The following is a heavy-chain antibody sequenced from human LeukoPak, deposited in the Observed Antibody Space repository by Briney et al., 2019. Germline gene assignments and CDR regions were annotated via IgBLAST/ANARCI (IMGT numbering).Heavy chain of an antibody. CDR3: ARARDYGDVPDC. D-gene: IGHD4-17*01. Sequence: SVKVSCKASGGTFSSYAISWVRQAPGQGLEWMGRIIPILGIANYAQKFQGRVTITADKSTSTAYMELSSLRSEDTAVYYCARARDYGDVPDCWGQGTLVTVSS. V-gene: IGHV1-69*04. J-gene: IGHJ4*02. CDR2: IIPILGIA. CDR1: GGTFSSYA.